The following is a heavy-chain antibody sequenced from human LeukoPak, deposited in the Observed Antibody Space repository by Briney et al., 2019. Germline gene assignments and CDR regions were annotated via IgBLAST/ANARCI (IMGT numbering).Heavy chain of an antibody. D-gene: IGHD6-19*01. CDR1: GYSFASYW. Sequence: GESLKISCKVSGYSFASYWIAWVRQMPGKGLEWMGIIYPGDSDTRYSPSFQGQVTISADKSIDTAYLQWSSLKASDTAMYYCARVRGNIAVAADYWGQGTLVTVSS. CDR2: IYPGDSDT. J-gene: IGHJ4*02. V-gene: IGHV5-51*01. CDR3: ARVRGNIAVAADY.